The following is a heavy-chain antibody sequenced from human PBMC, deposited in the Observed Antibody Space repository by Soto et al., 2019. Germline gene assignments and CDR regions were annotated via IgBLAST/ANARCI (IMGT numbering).Heavy chain of an antibody. CDR1: GNTFTGYY. D-gene: IGHD3-3*01. CDR2: INPNSGGT. CDR3: ARALSDDFFDY. V-gene: IGHV1-2*04. J-gene: IGHJ4*02. Sequence: ASVKVSCKASGNTFTGYYMHWVRQAPGQGLEWMGWINPNSGGTNYAQKFQGWVTMTRDTSISTAYMELSRLRSDDTAVYYCARALSDDFFDYWGQGTLVTVSS.